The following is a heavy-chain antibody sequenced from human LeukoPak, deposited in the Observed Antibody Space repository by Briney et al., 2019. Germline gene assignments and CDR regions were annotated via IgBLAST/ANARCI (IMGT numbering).Heavy chain of an antibody. CDR1: GYNFTGYY. J-gene: IGHJ6*03. D-gene: IGHD3-10*01. CDR3: ARGPRITLIRGGQWYYYMDV. CDR2: INPSGGST. Sequence: ASVKVSCKASGYNFTGYYMHWVRQAPGQGLEWMGIINPSGGSTSYAQKFQGRVTMTRDTSTSTVYMELSSLRSEDTAVYYCARGPRITLIRGGQWYYYMDVWGKGTTVTISS. V-gene: IGHV1-46*01.